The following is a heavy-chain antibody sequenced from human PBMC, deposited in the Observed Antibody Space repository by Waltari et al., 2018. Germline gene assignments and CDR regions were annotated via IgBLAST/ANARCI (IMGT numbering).Heavy chain of an antibody. CDR3: TTEASGSYYWGFLSGDSFDY. CDR2: SKSKTDGGTT. J-gene: IGHJ4*02. Sequence: EVQLVESGGGLVKPGGSLKRSCAPSGFTFSNAWMTWVGKAPGKGLEWVGRSKSKTDGGTTDYAAPVKGRFTISRDDSKNTLYLQMNSLKTEDTAVYYCTTEASGSYYWGFLSGDSFDYWGQGTLVTVSS. D-gene: IGHD1-26*01. CDR1: GFTFSNAW. V-gene: IGHV3-15*01.